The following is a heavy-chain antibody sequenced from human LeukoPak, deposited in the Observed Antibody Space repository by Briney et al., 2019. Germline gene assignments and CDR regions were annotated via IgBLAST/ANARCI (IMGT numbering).Heavy chain of an antibody. D-gene: IGHD6-19*01. CDR3: ARDEVAVAVDC. Sequence: GGSLRLSCAAPGFTFSDYYMSWIRQAPGKGLEWVSYISSSGSTIYYADSVKGRFTISRDNAKNSLYLQMNSLRAEDTAVYYCARDEVAVAVDCWGQGTLVTVSS. V-gene: IGHV3-11*01. J-gene: IGHJ4*02. CDR2: ISSSGSTI. CDR1: GFTFSDYY.